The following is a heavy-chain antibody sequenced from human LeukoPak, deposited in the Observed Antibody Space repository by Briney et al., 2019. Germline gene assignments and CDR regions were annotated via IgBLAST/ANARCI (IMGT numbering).Heavy chain of an antibody. V-gene: IGHV4-39*07. Sequence: SETLSLTCTASGGSISSSIYYWGWIRQPPGKGLEWIGNIYYSGSTYYNPSLKSRVTISVDTSKNQFSLKLNSVTAADTAVYYCARAHQLAFDIWGQGTMVTVSS. J-gene: IGHJ3*02. D-gene: IGHD2-2*01. CDR2: IYYSGST. CDR3: ARAHQLAFDI. CDR1: GGSISSSIYY.